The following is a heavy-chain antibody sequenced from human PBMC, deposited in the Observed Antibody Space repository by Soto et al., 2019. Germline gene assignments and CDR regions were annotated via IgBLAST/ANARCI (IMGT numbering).Heavy chain of an antibody. CDR2: SIYI. D-gene: IGHD5-18*01. Sequence: SIYIYYADSVKGRFTISRDNAKNSLYLQMNSLRAEDTAVYYCARDAGYSYGYYYYGMDVWGQGTTVTVSS. J-gene: IGHJ6*02. CDR3: ARDAGYSYGYYYYGMDV. V-gene: IGHV3-21*01.